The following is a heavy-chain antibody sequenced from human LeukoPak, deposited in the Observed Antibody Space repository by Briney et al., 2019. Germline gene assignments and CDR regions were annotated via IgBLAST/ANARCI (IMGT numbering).Heavy chain of an antibody. D-gene: IGHD3-10*01. CDR2: MSGSGGST. V-gene: IGHV3-23*01. Sequence: QPGGSLRLSCAASGFTFSSYAMSWVRQAPGKGLEWVSSMSGSGGSTYYADSVKGRFTISRDNAKNSLYLQMNSLRAEDTAVYYCARDYYGSGSYYYYYYYGMDVWGQGTTVTVSS. CDR1: GFTFSSYA. CDR3: ARDYYGSGSYYYYYYYGMDV. J-gene: IGHJ6*02.